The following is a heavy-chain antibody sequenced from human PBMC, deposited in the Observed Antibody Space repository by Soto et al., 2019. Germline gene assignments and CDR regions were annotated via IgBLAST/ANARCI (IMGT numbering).Heavy chain of an antibody. CDR1: GYTFTGYY. CDR3: ARGELLSPFYYYYGMAF. D-gene: IGHD3-10*01. V-gene: IGHV1-2*04. CDR2: INPNSGGT. Sequence: ASVKVSCKASGYTFTGYYMHWVRQAPGQGLEWMGWINPNSGGTNYAQKFQGWVTMTRDTSISTAYMELSRLRSDDTAVYYCARGELLSPFYYYYGMAFWGQGTTVTVSS. J-gene: IGHJ6*02.